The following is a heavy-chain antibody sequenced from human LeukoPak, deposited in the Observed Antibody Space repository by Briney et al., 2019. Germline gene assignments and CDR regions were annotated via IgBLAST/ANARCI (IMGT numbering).Heavy chain of an antibody. D-gene: IGHD3-9*01. V-gene: IGHV3-11*05. CDR1: GFTFSDYY. CDR2: ISSSSRYK. J-gene: IGHJ6*02. Sequence: KPGGTLRLPYAASGFTFSDYYMSWIRQAPGKGLEWILYISSSSRYKNYADSVKGRFNNSRDNAKNSLYLQMNSLRAEDTAVYYYARALLYYDILTGYSYYYYGMDVWGQGTTVTVSS. CDR3: ARALLYYDILTGYSYYYYGMDV.